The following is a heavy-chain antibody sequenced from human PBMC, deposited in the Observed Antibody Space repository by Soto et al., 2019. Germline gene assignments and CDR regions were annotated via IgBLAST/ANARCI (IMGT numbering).Heavy chain of an antibody. CDR1: GGSFSRYY. CDR2: INHSGST. CDR3: ARGRDYDYVWGSYRYDPDY. V-gene: IGHV4-34*01. J-gene: IGHJ4*02. D-gene: IGHD3-16*02. Sequence: NPSETLSLTCAVYGGSFSRYYWSWIRQPPGKGLEWIGEINHSGSTNYNPSLRSRVTISADTSKNQFSLNLSSVTAADTAVYYCARGRDYDYVWGSYRYDPDYWGQGTLVTVSS.